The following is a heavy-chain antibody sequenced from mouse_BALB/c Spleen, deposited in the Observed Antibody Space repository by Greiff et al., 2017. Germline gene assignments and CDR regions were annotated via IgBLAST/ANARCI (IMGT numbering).Heavy chain of an antibody. Sequence: EVKLMESGGGLVQPGGSRKLSCAASGFTFSSFGMHWVRQAPEKGLEWVAYISSGSSTIYYADTVKGRFTISRDNPKNTLFLQMTSLRSEDTAMYYCARSAYDYDVAWFAYWGQGTLVTVSA. D-gene: IGHD2-4*01. CDR1: GFTFSSFG. CDR3: ARSAYDYDVAWFAY. CDR2: ISSGSSTI. J-gene: IGHJ3*01. V-gene: IGHV5-17*02.